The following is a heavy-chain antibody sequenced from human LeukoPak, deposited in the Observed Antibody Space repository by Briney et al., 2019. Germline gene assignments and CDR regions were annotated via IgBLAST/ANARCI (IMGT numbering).Heavy chain of an antibody. CDR1: GFTFSRHW. D-gene: IGHD2-2*01. CDR3: ARDGVPAARDL. V-gene: IGHV3-7*01. CDR2: INGDGSEK. Sequence: PGGSLRLSCEASGFTFSRHWLTWVRQAPGKGLEWVGNINGDGSEKNYEASVKGRFAISRDNAKASLYLQMNSLRAEDTAIYYCARDGVPAARDLWGQGTMVIVSS. J-gene: IGHJ3*01.